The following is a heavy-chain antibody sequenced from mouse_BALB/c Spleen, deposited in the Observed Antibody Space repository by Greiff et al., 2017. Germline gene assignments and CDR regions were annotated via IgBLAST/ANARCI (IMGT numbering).Heavy chain of an antibody. Sequence: QVQLQQSGAELMKPGASVKISCKATGYTFSSYWIEWVKQRPGHGLEWIGEILPGSGSTNYNEKFKGKATFTADTSSNTAYMQLSSLTSEDSAVYYCARFGITTDTWFAYWGQGTLVTVSA. J-gene: IGHJ3*01. CDR2: ILPGSGST. D-gene: IGHD2-4*01. CDR3: ARFGITTDTWFAY. V-gene: IGHV1-9*01. CDR1: GYTFSSYW.